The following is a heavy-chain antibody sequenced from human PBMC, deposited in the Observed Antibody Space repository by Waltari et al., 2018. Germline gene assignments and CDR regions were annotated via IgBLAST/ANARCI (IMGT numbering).Heavy chain of an antibody. J-gene: IGHJ1*01. V-gene: IGHV4-34*01. CDR3: ARAEQGGSAVGPDFQH. D-gene: IGHD1-26*01. CDR2: INRGGNI. CDR1: GGPFSGYS. Sequence: QVHLQQWGAGLLKPSETLSLTRAVHGGPFSGYSWAWLRQPPGKGPEWIGEINRGGNINLNPSLKSRVIMSVDTSKNQVFLKLTSVTAADTAVYYCARAEQGGSAVGPDFQHWGQGTLVTVSS.